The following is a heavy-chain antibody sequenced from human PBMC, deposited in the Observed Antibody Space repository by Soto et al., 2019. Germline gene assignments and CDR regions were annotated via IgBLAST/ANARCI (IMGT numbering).Heavy chain of an antibody. CDR3: ARVERGTATTVVDAFDI. CDR2: MSHSGGS. V-gene: IGHV4-34*01. J-gene: IGHJ3*02. Sequence: QVQLQQWGAGLLKPSETLSLTCAVYGGSVSSGSYYWSWIRQPPGKGLEWIGEMSHSGGSHFNPSLRSRGTISVDTSTNQCSLKMRFVTAADTALYYCARVERGTATTVVDAFDIWGPGTMVTVSS. CDR1: GGSVSSGSYY. D-gene: IGHD1-1*01.